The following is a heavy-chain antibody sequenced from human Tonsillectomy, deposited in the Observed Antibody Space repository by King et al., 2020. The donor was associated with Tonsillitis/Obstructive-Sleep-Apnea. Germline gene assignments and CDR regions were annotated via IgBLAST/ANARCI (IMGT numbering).Heavy chain of an antibody. Sequence: QLVQSGAEVKKPGASVKVSCKASGYTFAIHGISWVRQAPGQGLEWMGWITPYNGNTDYAQKLQGRVTMTTDTSTSTAYMELRSLRSDDTAVYYCAREGGGCGCMDVWGPGTTVTVSS. CDR3: AREGGGCGCMDV. D-gene: IGHD5-12*01. CDR2: ITPYNGNT. J-gene: IGHJ6*02. V-gene: IGHV1-18*01. CDR1: GYTFAIHG.